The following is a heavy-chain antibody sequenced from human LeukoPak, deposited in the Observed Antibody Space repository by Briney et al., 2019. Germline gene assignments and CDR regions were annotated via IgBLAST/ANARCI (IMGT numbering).Heavy chain of an antibody. D-gene: IGHD2-21*02. Sequence: PGGSLRLSCAASGFTVSSNYMSWVRQAPGKGLEWVSSISSSSSYIYYADSAKGRFTISRDNAKNSLYLQMNSLRAEDTAVYYCARDPVSGNSVDDYWGQGTLVTVSS. J-gene: IGHJ4*02. V-gene: IGHV3-21*01. CDR2: ISSSSSYI. CDR3: ARDPVSGNSVDDY. CDR1: GFTVSSNY.